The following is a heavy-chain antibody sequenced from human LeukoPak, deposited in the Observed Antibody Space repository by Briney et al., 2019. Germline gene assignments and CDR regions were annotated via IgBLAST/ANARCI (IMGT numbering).Heavy chain of an antibody. V-gene: IGHV3-48*04. J-gene: IGHJ4*02. Sequence: GGSLRLSCAASGFTFSSYSMNWVRQAPGKGLGWVSYISSSSSTIYYADSVKGRFTISRDNAKNSLYLQMNSLRAEDTAVYYCARGNNYGGNSYYFDYWGQGTLVTVSS. CDR2: ISSSSSTI. CDR3: ARGNNYGGNSYYFDY. D-gene: IGHD4-23*01. CDR1: GFTFSSYS.